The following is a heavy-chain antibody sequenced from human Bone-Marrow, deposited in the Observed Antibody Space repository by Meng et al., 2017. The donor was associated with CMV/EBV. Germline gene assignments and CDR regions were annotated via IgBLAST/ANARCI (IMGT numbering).Heavy chain of an antibody. CDR1: NAW. CDR3: TTDDIGDYIWGSYRYTPDY. J-gene: IGHJ4*02. V-gene: IGHV3-15*01. Sequence: NAWMSWVRQAPGKGLEWVGRMKSKTDGGTTDYAAPVKGRLTISRDESTNTLYLQVNSLKTEDKAVYYCTTDDIGDYIWGSYRYTPDYWGQGTLVTVSS. D-gene: IGHD3-16*02. CDR2: MKSKTDGGTT.